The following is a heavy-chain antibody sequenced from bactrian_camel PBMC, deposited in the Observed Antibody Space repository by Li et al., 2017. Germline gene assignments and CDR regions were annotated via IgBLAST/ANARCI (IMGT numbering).Heavy chain of an antibody. CDR3: AADLMCPFRRDGRY. CDR2: INSGGDSV. Sequence: VQLVESGGGLVQPGGSLRLSCATSGYTFSSYDMSWVRQHPGKGLEWVSAINSGGDSVAYADSVKGRFSISRDNAKNTLYLQMNSLRPDEDTAMYYCAADLMCPFRRDGRYWGQGTQVTVS. J-gene: IGHJ4*01. V-gene: IGHV3S40*01. CDR1: GYTFSSYD.